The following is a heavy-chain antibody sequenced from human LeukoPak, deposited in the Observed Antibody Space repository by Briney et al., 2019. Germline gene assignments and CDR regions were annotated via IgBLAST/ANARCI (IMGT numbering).Heavy chain of an antibody. CDR2: ISHSGATT. V-gene: IGHV3-23*01. CDR1: GFTFSSYE. D-gene: IGHD2-15*01. J-gene: IGHJ3*02. CDR3: AKAPPPYCSGGSCFDAFDI. Sequence: PGGSLRLSCAASGFTFSSYEMNWVRQAPGKGLEWVSAISHSGATTYYADSVKGRLTISRDNSKNTLYLQMNSLRAEDTAIYYCAKAPPPYCSGGSCFDAFDIWGQGTMVTVS.